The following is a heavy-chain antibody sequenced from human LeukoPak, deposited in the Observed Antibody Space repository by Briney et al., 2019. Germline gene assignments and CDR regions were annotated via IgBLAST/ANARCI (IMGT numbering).Heavy chain of an antibody. J-gene: IGHJ5*02. Sequence: SETLSLSCTVSGASISGHSWSWIRQPPGKGLEWIGYIYFTGSTNYVPSLHSRVTISVDTSRNQFSLKLTSVTAADTAVYYCARLGVEMEIDHWGQGPVVTVSS. CDR2: IYFTGST. D-gene: IGHD2-8*01. V-gene: IGHV4-59*11. CDR3: ARLGVEMEIDH. CDR1: GASISGHS.